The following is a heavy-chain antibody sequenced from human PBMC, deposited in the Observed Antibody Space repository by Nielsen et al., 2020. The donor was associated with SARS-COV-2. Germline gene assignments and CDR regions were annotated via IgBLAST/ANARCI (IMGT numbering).Heavy chain of an antibody. CDR2: INPSGGST. V-gene: IGHV1-46*03. Sequence: ASVKVSCKASGYTFTSYYMHWVRQAPGQGLEWMGIINPSGGSTSYAQKFQGRVTMTRDTSTSTVYMELRSLRSDDTAVYYCATTAGYCSGGSCYYNWFDPWGQGTLVTVSS. CDR3: ATTAGYCSGGSCYYNWFDP. J-gene: IGHJ5*02. CDR1: GYTFTSYY. D-gene: IGHD2-15*01.